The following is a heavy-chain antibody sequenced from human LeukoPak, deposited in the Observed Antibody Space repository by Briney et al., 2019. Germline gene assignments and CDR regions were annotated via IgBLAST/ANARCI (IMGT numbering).Heavy chain of an antibody. D-gene: IGHD2-21*01. CDR2: ISSSGSTI. CDR1: GFTFSSYD. Sequence: GGSLRLSCAASGFTFSSYDMNWVRQAPGKGLEWVSYISSSGSTIYYADSVKGRVTISRDNAKNSLYLQMNSLRAEDTAMYYCARLPGGVVIDAGLYWGQGTLVTVSS. V-gene: IGHV3-48*01. J-gene: IGHJ4*02. CDR3: ARLPGGVVIDAGLY.